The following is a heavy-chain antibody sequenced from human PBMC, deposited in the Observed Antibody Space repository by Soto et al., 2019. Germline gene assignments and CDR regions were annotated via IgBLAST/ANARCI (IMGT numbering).Heavy chain of an antibody. J-gene: IGHJ5*02. CDR3: ARDGDPGYSFWSGPLGGGRFDP. CDR2: IVPMFGTA. Sequence: QLQLVQSGAEVKEPGSSVNVSCKTSGGTFGNTAVTWVRQAPGQGLEWIGGIVPMFGTANYAQKFRGRVTITADESTSTAYMELSSLRSDDTAVYYCARDGDPGYSFWSGPLGGGRFDPWGQGTLVTVSS. CDR1: GGTFGNTA. V-gene: IGHV1-69*12. D-gene: IGHD3-3*01.